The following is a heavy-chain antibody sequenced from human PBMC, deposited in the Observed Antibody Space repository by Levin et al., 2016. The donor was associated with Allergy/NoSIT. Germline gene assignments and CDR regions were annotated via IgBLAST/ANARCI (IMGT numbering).Heavy chain of an antibody. CDR1: GFMFSNYD. J-gene: IGHJ4*02. Sequence: GGSLRLSCAASGFMFSNYDLNWIRQVPGKGLEWVSHLDSRGTFIQYADSVKGRFTIFRDNAKNSMYLQMNSVRVEDTAIYHCVMNIWLGESLSDYWGQGIPVTVSS. D-gene: IGHD3-10*01. CDR3: VMNIWLGESLSDY. V-gene: IGHV3-48*03. CDR2: LDSRGTFI.